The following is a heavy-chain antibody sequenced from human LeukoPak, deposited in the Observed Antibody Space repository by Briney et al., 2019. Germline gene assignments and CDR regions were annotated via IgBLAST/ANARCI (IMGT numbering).Heavy chain of an antibody. J-gene: IGHJ4*02. CDR2: ISGSGGST. CDR3: AKAGGYSYGLIFY. V-gene: IGHV3-23*01. D-gene: IGHD5-18*01. CDR1: GFTFSSYA. Sequence: GSLRLSCAASGFTFSSYAMSWVRQAPGKGLEWVSAISGSGGSTFYADSVKGRFTISRDNSKNTLCLQMNSLRAEDTAVYYCAKAGGYSYGLIFYWGQGTLVTVSS.